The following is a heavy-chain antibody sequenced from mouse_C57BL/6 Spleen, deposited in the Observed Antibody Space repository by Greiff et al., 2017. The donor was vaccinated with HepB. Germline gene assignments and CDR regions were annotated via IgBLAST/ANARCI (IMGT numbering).Heavy chain of an antibody. D-gene: IGHD3-2*02. Sequence: VQRVESGPELVKPGASVKISCKASGYAFSSSWMNWVKQRPGKGLEWIGRIYPGDGDTNYNGKFKGKATLTADKSSSTAYMQTSSLTSEDSAVYFCASGSSGPAGFAYWGQGTLVTVSA. CDR3: ASGSSGPAGFAY. CDR2: IYPGDGDT. V-gene: IGHV1-82*01. J-gene: IGHJ3*01. CDR1: GYAFSSSW.